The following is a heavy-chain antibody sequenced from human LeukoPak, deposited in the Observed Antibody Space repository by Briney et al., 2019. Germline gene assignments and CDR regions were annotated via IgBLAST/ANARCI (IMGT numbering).Heavy chain of an antibody. Sequence: ASVKVSCKASGGTFSSYAISWVRQAPGQGLEWMGGIIPIFGTANYAQKFQGRVTITADESTSTAYMELSSLRSEDTAVYYCARDMERIAAASFDYWGQGTLVTVSS. CDR1: GGTFSSYA. CDR3: ARDMERIAAASFDY. J-gene: IGHJ4*02. CDR2: IIPIFGTA. D-gene: IGHD6-13*01. V-gene: IGHV1-69*13.